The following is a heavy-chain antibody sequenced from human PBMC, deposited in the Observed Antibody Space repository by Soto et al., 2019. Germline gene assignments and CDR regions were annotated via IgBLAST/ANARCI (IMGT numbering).Heavy chain of an antibody. Sequence: QVQLVQSGAEVKKPGASVKVSCKASGYTFTSYGISWVRQAPGQGLEWMGWISAYNGNTNYAQKLQGRVTMTTDTSTSTAYMELRSLRXXXXXXXXXXXXXXXXXXWGQGTLVTVSS. CDR1: GYTFTSYG. CDR3: XXXXXXXXX. J-gene: IGHJ5*02. CDR2: ISAYNGNT. V-gene: IGHV1-18*01.